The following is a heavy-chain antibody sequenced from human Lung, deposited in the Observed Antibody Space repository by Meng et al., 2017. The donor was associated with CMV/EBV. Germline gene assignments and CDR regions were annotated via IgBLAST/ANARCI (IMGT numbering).Heavy chain of an antibody. CDR1: GGSFSGYY. J-gene: IGHJ4*02. V-gene: IGHV4-34*01. D-gene: IGHD2-15*01. CDR3: ARMVVAPLVFDY. CDR2: INHSGST. Sequence: SQTLSLTCAVYGGSFSGYYWSWIRQPPGKGLEWIGEINHSGSTNYNPSLKSRVTISVDTSKNQFSLKLSSVTAADTAVYYCARMVVAPLVFDYWGQGTLVIVSS.